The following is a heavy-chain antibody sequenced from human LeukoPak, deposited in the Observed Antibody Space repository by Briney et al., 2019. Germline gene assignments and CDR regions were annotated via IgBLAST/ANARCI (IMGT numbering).Heavy chain of an antibody. CDR3: ARGTAGSGPLEY. Sequence: PSETLSLTCTVSGGSISSYYWNWIRQPPGKGLEWMGYIYYSGSTNYNPSLKSRVTISVDTSKNQFSLKLSSVIASDTAVYYCARGTAGSGPLEYWGQGILVTVSS. CDR1: GGSISSYY. J-gene: IGHJ4*02. V-gene: IGHV4-59*01. D-gene: IGHD1-1*01. CDR2: IYYSGST.